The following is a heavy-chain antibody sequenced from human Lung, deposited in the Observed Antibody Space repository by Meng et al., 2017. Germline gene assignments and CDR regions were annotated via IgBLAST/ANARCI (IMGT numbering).Heavy chain of an antibody. CDR3: ARESGYFEY. V-gene: IGHV3-74*03. CDR1: GFTFRSYW. CDR2: IRGDGGSI. Sequence: EGRLWGYGGGLVKAGGSLRLSCAASGFTFRSYWMHWVRQAPGKGLVWVSRIRGDGGSIVYADSVKGRFTISRDNAKNTLFLQMNSLRAEDTAVYYCARESGYFEYWGQGILVTVSS. J-gene: IGHJ4*02.